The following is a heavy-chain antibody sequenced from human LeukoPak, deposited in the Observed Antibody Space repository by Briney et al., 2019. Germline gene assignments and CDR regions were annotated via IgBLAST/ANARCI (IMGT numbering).Heavy chain of an antibody. D-gene: IGHD3-22*01. J-gene: IGHJ4*02. Sequence: SETLSLTCTVSGGSISSGGYYWSWIRQHPGKGLEWIGYIYYSGSTYYNPSLKSRVTISVDTSKNQFSLKLSSVTAADTAVYYCARVAYYDSSPSFDYWGQGTLVTVSS. V-gene: IGHV4-31*03. CDR3: ARVAYYDSSPSFDY. CDR1: GGSISSGGYY. CDR2: IYYSGST.